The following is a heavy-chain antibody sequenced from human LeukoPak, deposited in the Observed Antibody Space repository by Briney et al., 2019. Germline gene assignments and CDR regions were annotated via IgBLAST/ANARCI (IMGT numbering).Heavy chain of an antibody. CDR1: GFTFSSYA. J-gene: IGHJ4*02. D-gene: IGHD4-17*01. CDR2: ISYDGSNK. V-gene: IGHV3-30*04. CDR3: ARDKRDYGDYGY. Sequence: PGRSLRLSCAASGFTFSSYAMHWVRQPPGKGLEWVAVISYDGSNKYYADSVKGRFTISRDNSKNTLYLQMNSLRAEDTAVYYCARDKRDYGDYGYWGQGTLVTVSS.